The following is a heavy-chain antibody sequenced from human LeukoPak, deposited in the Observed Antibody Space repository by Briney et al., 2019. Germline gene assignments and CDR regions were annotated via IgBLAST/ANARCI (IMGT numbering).Heavy chain of an antibody. D-gene: IGHD5-18*01. J-gene: IGHJ4*02. CDR1: GDTVSSNKAA. Sequence: SQTLSLTCAISGDTVSSNKAAWTWIRQSPSRGLEWLGRTYYRSKWYSDYAVSVKSRMTINPDTSRNQFSLQLRSVTPEDTAVYYCARVLDTANSYYFDYWGQGTLVTVSS. CDR2: TYYRSKWYS. V-gene: IGHV6-1*01. CDR3: ARVLDTANSYYFDY.